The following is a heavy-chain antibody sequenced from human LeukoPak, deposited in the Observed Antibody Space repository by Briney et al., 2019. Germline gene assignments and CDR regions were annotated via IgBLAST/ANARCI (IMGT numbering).Heavy chain of an antibody. Sequence: PGGSVRLSCAASGFTFSSYGMNWVRQAPGKGLEWVSAISGSGVNTYYADSVKGRFTISRDNSKNTLSLQMNSLRAEDTAVYFCAKVNWNFVAYSYYGMDDWGQGTTVTVSS. J-gene: IGHJ6*02. CDR2: ISGSGVNT. CDR1: GFTFSSYG. D-gene: IGHD1-7*01. CDR3: AKVNWNFVAYSYYGMDD. V-gene: IGHV3-23*01.